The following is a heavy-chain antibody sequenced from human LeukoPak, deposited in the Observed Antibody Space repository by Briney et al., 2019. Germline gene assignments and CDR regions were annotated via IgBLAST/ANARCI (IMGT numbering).Heavy chain of an antibody. CDR2: ISSSSSTI. CDR3: ARMNDSSGPGWYFDL. J-gene: IGHJ2*01. D-gene: IGHD3-22*01. V-gene: IGHV3-48*04. CDR1: GFTFSSYS. Sequence: GGSLRLSCAASGFTFSSYSMNWVRQAPGKGLEWVSYISSSSSTIYYADSVKGRFTISRDNAKNSLYLQMNSLRAEDTAVYYCARMNDSSGPGWYFDLWGRGTLVTVSS.